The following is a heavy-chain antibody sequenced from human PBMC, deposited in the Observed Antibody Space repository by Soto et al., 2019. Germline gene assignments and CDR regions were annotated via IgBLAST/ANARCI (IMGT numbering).Heavy chain of an antibody. J-gene: IGHJ4*02. CDR2: IYYSGTT. V-gene: IGHV4-39*01. CDR1: GGSISSSSYH. Sequence: QLQLQESGPGLVKPSETLSLTCTVSGGSISSSSYHWGWIRQPPGKGLEWIGSIYYSGTTYYNPSLTSRVTVSVHKSRNQFRLRRRSVTAADTAGCYCARSISLDMGFWGQGTLVTVSS. D-gene: IGHD2-2*03. CDR3: ARSISLDMGF.